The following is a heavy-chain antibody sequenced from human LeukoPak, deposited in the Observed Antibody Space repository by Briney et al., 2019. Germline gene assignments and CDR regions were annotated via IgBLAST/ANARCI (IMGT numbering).Heavy chain of an antibody. Sequence: ASVKVSCKASGYTFTSYYMHWVRQAPGQGLEWMGIINPSGGSTSYAQKFQGRVTMTRDTSTSTVYMELSSLRSEDTAVYYCARVPATILTPDDAFDIWGQETMVTVSS. J-gene: IGHJ3*02. CDR2: INPSGGST. D-gene: IGHD5-12*01. CDR3: ARVPATILTPDDAFDI. V-gene: IGHV1-46*03. CDR1: GYTFTSYY.